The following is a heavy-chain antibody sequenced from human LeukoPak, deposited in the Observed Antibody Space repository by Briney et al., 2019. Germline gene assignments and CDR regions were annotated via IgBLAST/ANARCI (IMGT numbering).Heavy chain of an antibody. CDR1: GYTFTSYD. V-gene: IGHV1-18*01. J-gene: IGHJ6*02. D-gene: IGHD3-9*01. CDR3: ARDLPSYYDILTGPHTYYYYGMDV. Sequence: ASVKVSCKASGYTFTSYDINWVRQAPGQGLEWMEWISAYNGNTNYAQKLQGRVTMTTDTSTSTAYMELRSLRSDDTAVYYCARDLPSYYDILTGPHTYYYYGMDVWGQGTTVTVSS. CDR2: ISAYNGNT.